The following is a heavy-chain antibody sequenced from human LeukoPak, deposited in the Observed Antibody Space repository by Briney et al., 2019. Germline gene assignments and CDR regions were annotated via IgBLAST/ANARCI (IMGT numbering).Heavy chain of an antibody. V-gene: IGHV4-39*01. Sequence: PSETLSLTCTVSGGSISSSSYYWGWIRQPPGKGLEWVGSIYYSGSTYYNPSLKSRVTISVDTSKNQFSLTLSSVTAADTAVYYCARLRYYYDSSGYYYGNYFDYWGQGTLVTVSS. CDR1: GGSISSSSYY. D-gene: IGHD3-22*01. CDR3: ARLRYYYDSSGYYYGNYFDY. J-gene: IGHJ4*02. CDR2: IYYSGST.